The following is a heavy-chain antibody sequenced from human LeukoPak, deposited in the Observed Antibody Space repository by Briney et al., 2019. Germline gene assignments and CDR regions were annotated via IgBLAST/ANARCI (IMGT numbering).Heavy chain of an antibody. J-gene: IGHJ6*02. CDR1: GFTSSSYS. D-gene: IGHD2-2*01. Sequence: PGGSLRLSCAASGFTSSSYSMNWVRQAPGKGLEWVSVIYSGGSTYYADSVKGRFTISRDHSKNTLHLQMNSLRAEDTAMYYCAGGTLRVPAAKVDRYYYFYALDVWGQGTTVTVSS. V-gene: IGHV3-53*01. CDR3: AGGTLRVPAAKVDRYYYFYALDV. CDR2: IYSGGST.